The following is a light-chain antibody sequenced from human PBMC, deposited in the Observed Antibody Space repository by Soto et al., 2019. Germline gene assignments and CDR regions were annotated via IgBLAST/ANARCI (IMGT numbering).Light chain of an antibody. CDR1: QGISNY. Sequence: DIQMTQSPSSLSASVGDRVTITCRASQGISNYLAWYQQQPRKVPKLLIYVASTLQSGVPSRFSGSGSGTDFTITISSLQPEDVATYYCQKYNSAPWTFGQGTKVEIK. J-gene: IGKJ1*01. CDR3: QKYNSAPWT. V-gene: IGKV1-27*01. CDR2: VAS.